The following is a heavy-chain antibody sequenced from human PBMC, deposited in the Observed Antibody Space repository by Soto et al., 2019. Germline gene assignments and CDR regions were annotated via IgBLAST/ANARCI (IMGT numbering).Heavy chain of an antibody. CDR1: GGSVSSGSYY. CDR3: ASRANWFDP. J-gene: IGHJ5*02. V-gene: IGHV4-61*01. Sequence: SETLSLTCTVSGGSVSSGSYYWSWIRQPPGKGLEWIGYIYYSGGTNYNPSLKSRVTISVDTSKNQFSLKLSSVTAAGTAVYYCASRANWFDPWGQGTQVTVSS. CDR2: IYYSGGT.